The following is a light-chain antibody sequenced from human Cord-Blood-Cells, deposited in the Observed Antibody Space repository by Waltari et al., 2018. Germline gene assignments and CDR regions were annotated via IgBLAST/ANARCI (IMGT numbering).Light chain of an antibody. CDR3: QSADSSGTYVV. J-gene: IGLJ2*01. CDR2: KDS. Sequence: SYELTQPPSAPVPPGQTARIPCPGDALPKQYAYWYQQKPGQAPVLVIYKDSERPSGIPERFSGSSSGTTVTLTISGVQAEDEDDYYCQSADSSGTYVVFGGWTKLTVL. CDR1: ALPKQY. V-gene: IGLV3-25*03.